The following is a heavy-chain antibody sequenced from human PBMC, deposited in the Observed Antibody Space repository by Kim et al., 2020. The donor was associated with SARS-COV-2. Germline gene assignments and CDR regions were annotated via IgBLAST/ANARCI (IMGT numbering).Heavy chain of an antibody. CDR3: ARATSSSWYLGIAVAGGSAD. CDR1: GFTFSSYG. J-gene: IGHJ4*02. D-gene: IGHD6-19*01. V-gene: IGHV3-33*05. CDR2: ISYDGSNK. Sequence: GGSLRLSCAASGFTFSSYGMHWVRQAPGKGLEWVAVISYDGSNKYYADSVKGRFTISRDNSKNTLYLQMNSLRAEDTAVYYCARATSSSWYLGIAVAGGSADWGQGTLVTVSS.